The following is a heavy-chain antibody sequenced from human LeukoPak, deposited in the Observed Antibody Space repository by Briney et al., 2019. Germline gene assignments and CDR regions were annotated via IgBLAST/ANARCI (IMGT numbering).Heavy chain of an antibody. J-gene: IGHJ4*02. Sequence: GASVKVSCKASGYTFTSYYMHWVRQAPGQGLEWMGIINPSGGSTSYAQKFQGRVTMTRDMSTSTVYMELNSLRAEDTAVYYCARRAGEYSHPYDYWGQGTLVTVSS. CDR3: ARRAGEYSHPYDY. D-gene: IGHD2/OR15-2a*01. V-gene: IGHV1-46*01. CDR2: INPSGGST. CDR1: GYTFTSYY.